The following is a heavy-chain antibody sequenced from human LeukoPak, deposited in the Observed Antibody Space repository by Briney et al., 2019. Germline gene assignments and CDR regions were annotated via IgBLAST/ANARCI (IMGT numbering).Heavy chain of an antibody. D-gene: IGHD4-17*01. CDR3: AKECDYGNTSHLPCY. J-gene: IGHJ4*02. CDR2: ISDGGWT. CDR1: ALPPSNYA. V-gene: IGHV3-23*01. Sequence: GGSLRLSCAASALPPSNYAMSWVRQAPGKGLEWVSSISDGGWTAYTDSVKGRFFISRETATNTLYLQMNSLRVEDTAVYYCAKECDYGNTSHLPCYWGQGTLVTV.